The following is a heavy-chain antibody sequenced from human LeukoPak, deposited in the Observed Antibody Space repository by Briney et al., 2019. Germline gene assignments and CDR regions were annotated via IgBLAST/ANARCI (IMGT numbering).Heavy chain of an antibody. CDR1: GFTFSSYA. J-gene: IGHJ4*02. Sequence: GGSLRLSCAASGFTFSSYAMHWVRQAPGKGLEWVAVISYDGSNKYYADSVKGRFTISRDNSKNTLYLQMNSLRAEDTAVYYCARVPCDSSGYYFDYWGQGTLVTVSS. V-gene: IGHV3-30-3*01. CDR2: ISYDGSNK. CDR3: ARVPCDSSGYYFDY. D-gene: IGHD3-22*01.